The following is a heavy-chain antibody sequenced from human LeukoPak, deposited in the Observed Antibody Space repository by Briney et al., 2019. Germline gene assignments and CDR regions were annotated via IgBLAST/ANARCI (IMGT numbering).Heavy chain of an antibody. CDR3: ASGNYYDFWSGYPLDV. CDR1: GGSISSYY. J-gene: IGHJ6*02. Sequence: SETLSLTCTVSGGSISSYYWSWIRQSPGKGLEWIGYIYNSGSTNYNPSLKSRVTISVDTSKNQFSLKLSSVTAADTAVYYCASGNYYDFWSGYPLDVWGQGTTVTVSS. CDR2: IYNSGST. D-gene: IGHD3-3*01. V-gene: IGHV4-59*01.